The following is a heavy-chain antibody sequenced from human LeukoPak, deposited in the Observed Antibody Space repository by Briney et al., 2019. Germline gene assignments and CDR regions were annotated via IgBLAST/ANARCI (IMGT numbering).Heavy chain of an antibody. J-gene: IGHJ4*02. CDR3: ARGPPRYCSGDTCYHFDY. Sequence: GGSLRLSCAASGFTFSSYAMHWVRQAPGKGLEWVAVISYDGSNKYYADSVKGRFTISRDNSKNTLYLQMNSLRAEDAAVYYCARGPPRYCSGDTCYHFDYWGQGTLVTVSS. CDR1: GFTFSSYA. V-gene: IGHV3-30-3*01. D-gene: IGHD2-15*01. CDR2: ISYDGSNK.